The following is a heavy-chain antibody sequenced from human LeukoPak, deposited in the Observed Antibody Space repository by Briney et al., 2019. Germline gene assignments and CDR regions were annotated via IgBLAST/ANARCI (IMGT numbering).Heavy chain of an antibody. D-gene: IGHD1-20*01. Sequence: GASVKVSCKVSGYTLTELSMHWVRQAPGKGLEWMGGFDPEDGETIYAQKFQGRVTMTEDTSTDTAYMELSSLRSEDTAVYYCATDHVTGTTKGWFDYWGQGTLVTVSS. CDR3: ATDHVTGTTKGWFDY. CDR2: FDPEDGET. J-gene: IGHJ4*02. V-gene: IGHV1-24*01. CDR1: GYTLTELS.